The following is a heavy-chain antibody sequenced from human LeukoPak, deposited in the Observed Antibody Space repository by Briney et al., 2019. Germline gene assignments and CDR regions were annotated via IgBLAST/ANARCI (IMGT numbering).Heavy chain of an antibody. CDR3: ARGITPQEMVYAIGWFDP. D-gene: IGHD2-8*01. CDR2: IYYSGST. Sequence: SETLSLTCTVSGGSISSYYWSWIRQPPGKGLEWIGYIYYSGSTNYNPSLKSRVTISVDTSKNQFSLKLSSVTAADTAVYYCARGITPQEMVYAIGWFDPWGQGTLVTVSS. J-gene: IGHJ5*02. CDR1: GGSISSYY. V-gene: IGHV4-59*08.